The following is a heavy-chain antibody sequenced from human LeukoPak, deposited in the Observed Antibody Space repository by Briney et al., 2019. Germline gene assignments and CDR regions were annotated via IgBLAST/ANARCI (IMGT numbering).Heavy chain of an antibody. D-gene: IGHD6-19*01. J-gene: IGHJ3*02. CDR3: ARDPYSSGWYGGAFDI. V-gene: IGHV3-48*01. CDR1: GFTFSSYS. Sequence: GGSLRLSCAASGFTFSSYSMNWVRQAPGKGLEWVSYISSSSSTIYYADSVKGRFTISRDNAKNSLYLQMNSLRAEDPAVYYCARDPYSSGWYGGAFDIWGQGTMVTVSS. CDR2: ISSSSSTI.